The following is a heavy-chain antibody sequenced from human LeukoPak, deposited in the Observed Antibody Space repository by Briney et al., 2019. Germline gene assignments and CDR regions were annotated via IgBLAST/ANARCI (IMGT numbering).Heavy chain of an antibody. Sequence: ASVKVSCKASGYTFTGQYLHWVRQAPGQGLEWMGIINPSGGSTSYAQKFQGRVTMTRDTSTSTVYMELNTLRAADTAVYYCAKGSGSGWYGWFAPWGQGTLVTVSS. D-gene: IGHD6-19*01. CDR1: GYTFTGQY. CDR2: INPSGGST. J-gene: IGHJ5*02. CDR3: AKGSGSGWYGWFAP. V-gene: IGHV1-46*01.